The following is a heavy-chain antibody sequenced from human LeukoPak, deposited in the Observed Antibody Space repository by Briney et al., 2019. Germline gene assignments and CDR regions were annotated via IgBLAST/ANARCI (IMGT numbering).Heavy chain of an antibody. CDR3: VRDAEGAAISVNYWFDP. D-gene: IGHD2-2*02. V-gene: IGHV1-8*02. CDR1: GYTFTNYT. Sequence: ASVKVSCKASGYTFTNYTLNWVRQAPGQGLEWMGWMNPNNGNTGYAQKFQGRVTMTRDTSISTAYMELRGLRSEDTAVYYCVRDAEGAAISVNYWFDPWGQGTLVTVSS. CDR2: MNPNNGNT. J-gene: IGHJ5*02.